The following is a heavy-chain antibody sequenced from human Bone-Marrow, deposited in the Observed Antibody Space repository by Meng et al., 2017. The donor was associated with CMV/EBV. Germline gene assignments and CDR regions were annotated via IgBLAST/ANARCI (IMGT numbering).Heavy chain of an antibody. CDR1: GGSFSGYY. V-gene: IGHV4-34*01. CDR3: ARTAYRGGDCYALKL. CDR2: INHSGST. J-gene: IGHJ3*01. D-gene: IGHD2-21*01. Sequence: SETLSLTCAVYGGSFSGYYWSWIRQPPGKGLEWIGEINHSGSTNYNPSLKSRVTISVDTSKNQSSLKLSSVTAADTAVYYCARTAYRGGDCYALKLWGQGTMVTVSS.